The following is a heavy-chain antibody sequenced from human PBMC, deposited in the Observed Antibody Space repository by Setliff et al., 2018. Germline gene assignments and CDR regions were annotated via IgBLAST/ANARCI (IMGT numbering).Heavy chain of an antibody. Sequence: PSETLSLTCTVSGGSITNYYWGWIRQSPGKGLVWIGYIYYTGNTNYSPSLKSRVAISADRSKNQFHLKVNSVSAADTAVYFCARHLLVQGTYHFDYWGQGSPVTVS. J-gene: IGHJ4*02. CDR2: IYYTGNT. V-gene: IGHV4-59*01. CDR1: GGSITNYY. D-gene: IGHD3-10*01. CDR3: ARHLLVQGTYHFDY.